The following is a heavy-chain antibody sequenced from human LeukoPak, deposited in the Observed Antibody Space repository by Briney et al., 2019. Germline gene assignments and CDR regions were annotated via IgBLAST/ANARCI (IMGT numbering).Heavy chain of an antibody. CDR2: IIPIFGTA. CDR3: ATGGYSGYDFGENWFDP. V-gene: IGHV1-69*05. J-gene: IGHJ5*02. Sequence: SVKVSCKASGGTFSSYAISWVRQAPGQGLEWMGRIIPIFGTANYAQKFQGRVTTTTDESTSTAYMELSSLRSEDTAVYYCATGGYSGYDFGENWFDPWGQGTLVTVSS. D-gene: IGHD5-12*01. CDR1: GGTFSSYA.